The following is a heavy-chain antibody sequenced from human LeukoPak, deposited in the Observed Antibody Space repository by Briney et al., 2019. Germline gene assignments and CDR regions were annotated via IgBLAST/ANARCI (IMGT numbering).Heavy chain of an antibody. CDR2: MNPNSGNT. J-gene: IGHJ3*02. CDR3: ARGRVEVTLIAVLNGDAFDI. Sequence: AASVKVSCKASGYTFTNYDINWVRQATGQGLEWLGWMNPNSGNTGYAQKFQDRVTITRNTSISTAYMELSSLRSEDTAVYYCARGRVEVTLIAVLNGDAFDIWGQGTMVTVSS. CDR1: GYTFTNYD. D-gene: IGHD3-22*01. V-gene: IGHV1-8*03.